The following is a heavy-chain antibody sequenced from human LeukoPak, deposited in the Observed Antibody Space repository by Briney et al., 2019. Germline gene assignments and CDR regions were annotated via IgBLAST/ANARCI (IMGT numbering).Heavy chain of an antibody. D-gene: IGHD5-12*01. CDR1: GFSFSNYA. J-gene: IGHJ4*02. Sequence: PGGSLRLSCVASGFSFSNYAMSWVRQAPGKGLEWVSVIIGSSGSTFYADSVKGRFTISRDKSKNTLYLQMNSLRAEDTAVYYCAKGGYDYVEIGYFDCWGQGTLVTVSS. CDR2: IIGSSGST. V-gene: IGHV3-23*01. CDR3: AKGGYDYVEIGYFDC.